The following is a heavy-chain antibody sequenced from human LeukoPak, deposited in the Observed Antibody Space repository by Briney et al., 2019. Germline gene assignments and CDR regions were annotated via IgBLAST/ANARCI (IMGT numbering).Heavy chain of an antibody. Sequence: GRCLRVSCAASGFTVSSNYMSWVRRAPGKGLEWVSVLYSGGGTYYADSVKGRFTLSRDNSKNTLYLQMNGLRAEDTAVYYRARGGSGWFGGIDYWGQGTLVTVSS. D-gene: IGHD6-19*01. CDR2: LYSGGGT. J-gene: IGHJ4*02. CDR3: ARGGSGWFGGIDY. CDR1: GFTVSSNY. V-gene: IGHV3-53*05.